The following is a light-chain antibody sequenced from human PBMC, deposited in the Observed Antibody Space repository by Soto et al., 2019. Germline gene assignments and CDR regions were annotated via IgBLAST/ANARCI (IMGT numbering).Light chain of an antibody. Sequence: QSVVTQPASVTGYPGQAITISCTGTSSDVGGFNYVSWYQQHPGKAPKLLIFDVYSRPSGISNRFSGSKSGNTASLTISGLQAEDEADYYCSSYTTSSSYVFGAGTKVTVL. CDR1: SSDVGGFNY. CDR3: SSYTTSSSYV. V-gene: IGLV2-14*01. CDR2: DVY. J-gene: IGLJ1*01.